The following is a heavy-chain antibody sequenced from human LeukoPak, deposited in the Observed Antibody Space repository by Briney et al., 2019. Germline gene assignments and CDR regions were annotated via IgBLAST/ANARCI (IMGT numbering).Heavy chain of an antibody. CDR2: LYSTRST. D-gene: IGHD5-12*01. CDR3: ARGGVATNVKN. J-gene: IGHJ4*02. CDR1: VGSISNYY. V-gene: IGHV4-4*07. Sequence: RPSETLSLTCRGSVGSISNYYGRWSRRPAGKGLGGIGRLYSTRSTNYNPSLKSRVTMSLDTSKNQFSLSLSSVTAADTAVYYCARGGVATNVKNWGQGTLVTVSS.